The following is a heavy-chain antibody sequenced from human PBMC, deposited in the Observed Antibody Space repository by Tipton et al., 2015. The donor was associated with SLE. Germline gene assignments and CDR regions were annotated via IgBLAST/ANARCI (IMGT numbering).Heavy chain of an antibody. CDR2: LYRGGST. CDR3: ARSLDTFDI. CDR1: DLTVRSSD. J-gene: IGHJ3*02. Sequence: SLRLSCAASDLTVRSSDMTWVRQAPGKGLEWISVLYRGGSTFYADSVNGRFTISRHMSENLLYLQMNSLRADDTARYYCARSLDTFDIWGQGTLVIVSS. V-gene: IGHV3-53*04.